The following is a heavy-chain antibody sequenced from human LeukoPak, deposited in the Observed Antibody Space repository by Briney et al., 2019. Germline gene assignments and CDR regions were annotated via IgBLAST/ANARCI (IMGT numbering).Heavy chain of an antibody. Sequence: GGSLRLSCTASGFTFGDYAMSWVRQAPGKGLEWVGFIRSKAYGGTTEYAASVKGRFTISRDDSKSIAYLQMNSLKTEDTAVYYCTRDLPNFWRPGAYYYYYMDVWGKGTTVTVSS. CDR2: IRSKAYGGTT. D-gene: IGHD3-3*01. V-gene: IGHV3-49*04. J-gene: IGHJ6*03. CDR3: TRDLPNFWRPGAYYYYYMDV. CDR1: GFTFGDYA.